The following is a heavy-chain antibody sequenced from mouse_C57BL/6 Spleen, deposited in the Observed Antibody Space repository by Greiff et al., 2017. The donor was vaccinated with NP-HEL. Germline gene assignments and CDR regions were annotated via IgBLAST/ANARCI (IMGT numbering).Heavy chain of an antibody. CDR3: ARWGNYWYFDV. CDR2: ISYDGSN. Sequence: EVKLQESGPGLVKPSQSLSLTCSVTGYSITSGYYWNWIRQFPGNKLEWMGYISYDGSNNYNPSLKNRISITRDTSKNQFFLKLNSVTTEDTATYYCARWGNYWYFDVWGTGTTVTVSS. CDR1: GYSITSGYY. V-gene: IGHV3-6*01. D-gene: IGHD2-1*01. J-gene: IGHJ1*03.